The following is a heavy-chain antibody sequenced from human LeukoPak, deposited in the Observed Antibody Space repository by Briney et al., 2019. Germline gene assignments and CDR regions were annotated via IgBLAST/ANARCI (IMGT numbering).Heavy chain of an antibody. V-gene: IGHV1-2*02. CDR2: INPNSGGT. CDR1: GYTFTAYY. Sequence: ASVKVSCKAPGYTFTAYYMHWLRQAPGQGLEWMGWINPNSGGTNYAQKFQGRVTMTRDTSISTAYMELSRLRSDDTAVYYCVRDESSSWYGAHYWGQGTLVTVSS. D-gene: IGHD6-13*01. CDR3: VRDESSSWYGAHY. J-gene: IGHJ4*02.